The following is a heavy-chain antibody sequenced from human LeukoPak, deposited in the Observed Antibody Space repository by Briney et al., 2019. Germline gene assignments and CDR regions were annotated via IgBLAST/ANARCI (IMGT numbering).Heavy chain of an antibody. Sequence: SETLSLTCTVSGYSISSGYYWGWIRQPPGKGLEWIGSIYHSGSTYYNPSLKSRVTISVDTSKNQFSLKLSSVTAADTAVYYCATFGATVTTFDYWGQGTLVTVSS. D-gene: IGHD4-17*01. V-gene: IGHV4-38-2*02. CDR1: GYSISSGYY. J-gene: IGHJ4*02. CDR2: IYHSGST. CDR3: ATFGATVTTFDY.